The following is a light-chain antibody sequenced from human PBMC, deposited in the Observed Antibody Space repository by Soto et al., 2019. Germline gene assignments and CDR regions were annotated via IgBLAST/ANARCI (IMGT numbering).Light chain of an antibody. J-gene: IGLJ2*01. V-gene: IGLV2-8*01. Sequence: QSVLTQPPSASGSPGQSVTISFTGTSSDVGGYNYVSWYQQHPGKAPKLMIYEVSKRPSGVPDRFSGSKSVNTASLTVSGLQAEDEADYYCSSYAGSNNVVFGGGTKLTVL. CDR1: SSDVGGYNY. CDR2: EVS. CDR3: SSYAGSNNVV.